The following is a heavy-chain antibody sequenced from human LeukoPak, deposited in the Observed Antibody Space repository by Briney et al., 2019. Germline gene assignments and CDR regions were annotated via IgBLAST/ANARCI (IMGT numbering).Heavy chain of an antibody. CDR3: ARGLALDYYDSSGLDY. V-gene: IGHV1-2*06. J-gene: IGHJ4*02. CDR1: GYTFTGYY. Sequence: ASVKVSCKASGYTFTGYYMHWVRQAPGQGLEWMGRINPNSGGTNYAQKFQGRVTMTRDTSISTAYTELSRLRSDDTAVYYCARGLALDYYDSSGLDYWGQGTLVTVSS. D-gene: IGHD3-22*01. CDR2: INPNSGGT.